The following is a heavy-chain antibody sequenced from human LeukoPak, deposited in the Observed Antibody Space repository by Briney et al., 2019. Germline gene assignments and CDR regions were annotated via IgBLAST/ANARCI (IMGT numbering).Heavy chain of an antibody. CDR1: GFTFSNYV. Sequence: PGGSLSLSCAASGFTFSNYVMGWVRQAPGKGLEWVSTIRGSGGSTYYAESVKGRSTISRDNSKSTLYLQMNSLRAEDTAIYYCARLPTGFPNWFDFWGQGTLVTVSS. CDR3: ARLPTGFPNWFDF. CDR2: IRGSGGST. J-gene: IGHJ5*01. D-gene: IGHD3-9*01. V-gene: IGHV3-23*01.